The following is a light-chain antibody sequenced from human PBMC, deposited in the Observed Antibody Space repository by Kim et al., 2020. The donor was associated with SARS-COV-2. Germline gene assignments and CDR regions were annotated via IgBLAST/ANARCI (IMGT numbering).Light chain of an antibody. CDR1: QGISND. Sequence: GDRDTSNGRARQGISNDLAWKQQKPGKVHKMLNDAATTWQKGDESRFSGSGSGTDFNITISSLQPEDVATYDGKKYNSETYTCGQGTKLEI. J-gene: IGKJ2*01. V-gene: IGKV1-27*01. CDR3: KKYNSETYT. CDR2: AAT.